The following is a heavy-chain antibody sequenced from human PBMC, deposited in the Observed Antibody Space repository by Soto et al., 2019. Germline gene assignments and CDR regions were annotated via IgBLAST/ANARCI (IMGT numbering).Heavy chain of an antibody. CDR3: ARSPLSDDAFDI. CDR1: GFTFSDYY. CDR2: ISSSGSTI. J-gene: IGHJ3*02. V-gene: IGHV3-11*01. Sequence: PGGSLRLSCAASGFTFSDYYMSWTRQAPGKGLEWVSYISSSGSTIYYADSVKGRFTISRDNAKNSLYLQMNSLRAEDTAVYYCARSPLSDDAFDIWGQGTMVTVSS.